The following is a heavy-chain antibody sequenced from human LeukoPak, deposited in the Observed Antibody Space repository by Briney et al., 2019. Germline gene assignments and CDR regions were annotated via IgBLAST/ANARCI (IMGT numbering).Heavy chain of an antibody. CDR3: ASFDRGDSNGWNAY. J-gene: IGHJ4*02. CDR2: IYYTCST. D-gene: IGHD5-18*01. Sequence: SDTQSPTSTFAGGFISSYFCSWIRQPPGKGLGWIVYIYYTCSTNYNPSLKSQVTLSLDTSKNQFSLNLSSVTAADTAVYYCASFDRGDSNGWNAYWGQGSLVTVYS. CDR1: GGFISSYF. V-gene: IGHV4-59*12.